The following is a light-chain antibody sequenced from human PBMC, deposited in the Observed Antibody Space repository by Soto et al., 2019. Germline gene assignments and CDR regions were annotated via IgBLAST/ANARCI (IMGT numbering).Light chain of an antibody. V-gene: IGKV1-39*01. CDR2: SAS. J-gene: IGKJ5*01. CDR1: QSISNF. CDR3: QQSYGAPIT. Sequence: DIQMTQSPSSLSASVGDRVTITCRASQSISNFLNWYQQKPGKAPKLLIRSASSLQSGVPSRFSGSGSGTDFTLSITSLQPEDFATYYCQQSYGAPITFGQGTRREIK.